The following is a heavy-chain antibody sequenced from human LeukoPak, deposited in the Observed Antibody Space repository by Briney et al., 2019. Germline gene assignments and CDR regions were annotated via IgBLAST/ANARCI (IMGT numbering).Heavy chain of an antibody. D-gene: IGHD3-16*02. CDR1: GGSISSSSYY. V-gene: IGHV4-39*07. J-gene: IGHJ4*02. Sequence: PSETLSLTCTVSGGSISSSSYYWGWIRQPPGKGLEWIGSIYYSGSTYYNPSLKSRVTISVDTSKNQFSLKLSSVTAADTAVYYCARDYDYVWGSYRYTFDYWGQGTLVTVSS. CDR2: IYYSGST. CDR3: ARDYDYVWGSYRYTFDY.